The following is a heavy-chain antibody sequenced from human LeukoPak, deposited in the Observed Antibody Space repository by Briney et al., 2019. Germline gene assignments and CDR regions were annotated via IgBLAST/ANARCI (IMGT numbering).Heavy chain of an antibody. D-gene: IGHD6-13*01. CDR1: GYTFTGYY. CDR2: INPNSGGT. J-gene: IGHJ5*02. CDR3: ARSGSSEDENWFDP. Sequence: ASVKVSCKASGYTFTGYYMHWVRQAPGQGLEWMGWINPNSGGTNYAQKFQGRVTMTRDTSISTAYMQLSRLRSDDTAVYYCARSGSSEDENWFDPWGQGTLVTVSS. V-gene: IGHV1-2*02.